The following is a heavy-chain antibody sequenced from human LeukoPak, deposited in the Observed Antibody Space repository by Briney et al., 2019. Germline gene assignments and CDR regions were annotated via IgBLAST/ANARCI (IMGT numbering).Heavy chain of an antibody. J-gene: IGHJ4*02. D-gene: IGHD3-22*01. CDR2: ISAYNGNT. Sequence: ASVKVSCKASGYTFTSYGISWVRQAPGQGLEWMGWISAYNGNTNYAQKLQGRVTMTTDTSTSTAYMELRSLRSDDTAVYYCARDAIPHPTYYYDSSGYPGGYWGQGTLVTVSS. CDR1: GYTFTSYG. V-gene: IGHV1-18*01. CDR3: ARDAIPHPTYYYDSSGYPGGY.